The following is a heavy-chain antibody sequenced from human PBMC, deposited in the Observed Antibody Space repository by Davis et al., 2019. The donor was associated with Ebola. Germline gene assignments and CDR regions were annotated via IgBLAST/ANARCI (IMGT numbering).Heavy chain of an antibody. CDR1: GYTFTNYW. Sequence: GESLKISCKDFGYTFTNYWIAWVRQMPGKGLECMGVIYPRDSDTRYSPSFQGQVISADKSISTAYLQWTSLKASDTAMYYCARVASLVSATRGFDSWGQGTLVTVSS. J-gene: IGHJ4*02. CDR2: IYPRDSDT. CDR3: ARVASLVSATRGFDS. V-gene: IGHV5-51*01. D-gene: IGHD2-15*01.